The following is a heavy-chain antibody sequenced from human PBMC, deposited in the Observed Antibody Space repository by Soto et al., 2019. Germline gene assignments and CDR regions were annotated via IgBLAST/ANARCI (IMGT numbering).Heavy chain of an antibody. D-gene: IGHD5-18*01. J-gene: IGHJ4*02. CDR1: GFTFSSYW. CDR3: ARIRGGYSYGPCDY. V-gene: IGHV3-7*05. CDR2: IKQDGSEK. Sequence: EVQLVESGGGLVQPGGSLRLSCAASGFTFSSYWMSWVRQAPGKGLEWVANIKQDGSEKYYVDSVKGRFTISRDNAKHSLYLQMNSLRAEDTAVYYCARIRGGYSYGPCDYWGQGTLVTVSS.